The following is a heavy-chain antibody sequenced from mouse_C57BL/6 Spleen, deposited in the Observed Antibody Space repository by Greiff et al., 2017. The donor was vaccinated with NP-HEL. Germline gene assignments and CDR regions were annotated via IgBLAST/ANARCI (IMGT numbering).Heavy chain of an antibody. CDR2: IWTGGGT. D-gene: IGHD4-1*01. V-gene: IGHV2-9-1*01. Sequence: VPLPESGPGLVAPSQSLSITCTVSGFSLTSYAISWVRQPPGKGLEWLGVIWTGGGTNYNSALKSRLSISKDNSKSQVFLKMNSLQTDDTARYYCAGNWDSRAWFAYWGQGTLVTVSA. CDR1: GFSLTSYA. J-gene: IGHJ3*01. CDR3: AGNWDSRAWFAY.